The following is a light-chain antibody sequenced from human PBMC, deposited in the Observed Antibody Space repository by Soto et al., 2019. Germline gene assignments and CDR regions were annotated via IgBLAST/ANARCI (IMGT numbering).Light chain of an antibody. CDR1: SGHNNYI. J-gene: IGLJ3*02. V-gene: IGLV4-60*03. CDR3: ETWDSNTWV. CDR2: LEGSGSY. Sequence: QPVLTQSSSASASLGSSVKLTCTLSSGHNNYIIAWHQQQPGKAPRYLMRLEGSGSYNKGSGVPDRFSGSSSGADRYLTISNLHSEDEADYYCETWDSNTWVYGGGTKLTVL.